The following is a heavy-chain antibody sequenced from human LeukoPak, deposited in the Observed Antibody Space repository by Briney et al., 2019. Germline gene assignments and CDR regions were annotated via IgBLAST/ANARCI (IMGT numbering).Heavy chain of an antibody. J-gene: IGHJ4*02. D-gene: IGHD4-17*01. CDR2: IRSSSSYI. Sequence: KPGGSLRLSRVASGFTFSSYSMNWVRQAPGKGLEWVSSIRSSSSYIYYADSVKGRFTISRDNAKNSLYLQMNSLRAEDTAVYYCARDFYGDYYFDYWGQGTLVTVSS. V-gene: IGHV3-21*01. CDR3: ARDFYGDYYFDY. CDR1: GFTFSSYS.